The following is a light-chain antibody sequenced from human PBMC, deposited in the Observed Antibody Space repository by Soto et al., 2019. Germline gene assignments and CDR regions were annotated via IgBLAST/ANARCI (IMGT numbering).Light chain of an antibody. CDR3: SSYTRTTTFVV. CDR2: EVN. Sequence: QSALTQPPSASGSPGQSVTISCTGTSSDVGAYNYVSWYQQHPGKAPKLILFEVNKRPSGVPDRFSGSKSGNTASLTVSGLQPEDEADYYCSSYTRTTTFVVFGGGTKLTVL. V-gene: IGLV2-8*01. J-gene: IGLJ3*02. CDR1: SSDVGAYNY.